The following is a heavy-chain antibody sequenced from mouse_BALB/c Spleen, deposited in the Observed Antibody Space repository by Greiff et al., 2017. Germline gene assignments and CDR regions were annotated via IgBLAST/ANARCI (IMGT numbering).Heavy chain of an antibody. V-gene: IGHV1-7*01. J-gene: IGHJ4*01. CDR1: GYTFTSYW. Sequence: QVHVKQSGAELAKPGASVKMSCKASGYTFTSYWMHWVKQRPGQGLEWIGYINPSTGYTEYNQKFKDKATLTADKSSSTAYMQLSSLTSEDSAVYYCARLLRLAMDYWGQGTSVTVSS. CDR2: INPSTGYT. CDR3: ARLLRLAMDY. D-gene: IGHD1-2*01.